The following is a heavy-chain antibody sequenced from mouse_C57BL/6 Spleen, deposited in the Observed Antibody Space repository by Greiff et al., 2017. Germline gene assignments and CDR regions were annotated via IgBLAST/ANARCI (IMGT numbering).Heavy chain of an antibody. D-gene: IGHD1-1*01. CDR1: GYTFTDYY. Sequence: VQLQQSGPELVKPGASVKISCKASGYTFTDYYINWVKQRPGQGLEWIGWIFPGSGSTYYNEKFKGKATLTVDKSSSTAYMLLSSLTSEDSAVYFCARNPDHYYGSSYWDFDVWGTGTTVTVSS. CDR3: ARNPDHYYGSSYWDFDV. CDR2: IFPGSGST. J-gene: IGHJ1*03. V-gene: IGHV1-75*01.